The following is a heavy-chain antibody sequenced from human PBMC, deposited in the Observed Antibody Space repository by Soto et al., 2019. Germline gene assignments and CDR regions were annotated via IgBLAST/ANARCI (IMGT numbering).Heavy chain of an antibody. J-gene: IGHJ4*02. CDR3: AKVRYSSSGSFDYFDY. V-gene: IGHV3-30*18. Sequence: QVQLVESGGGVVQPGRSLRLSCAASGFTFSSYGMHWVRQAPGKGLEWVAVISYDGSNKYYADSVKGRFTISRDNSKNTLYLQMNSLRAEDTAVYYCAKVRYSSSGSFDYFDYWGQGTLVTVSS. D-gene: IGHD6-6*01. CDR2: ISYDGSNK. CDR1: GFTFSSYG.